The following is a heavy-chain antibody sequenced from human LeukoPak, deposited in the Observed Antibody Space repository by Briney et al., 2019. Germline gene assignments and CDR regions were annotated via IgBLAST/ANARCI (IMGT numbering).Heavy chain of an antibody. D-gene: IGHD5-12*01. CDR2: IYYSGST. Sequence: SETLSLTCTVSGGSISSGDYYWSWLRQPPGTGLEWIGYIYYSGSTYYNPSLKSRVTISVDTSKNQFSLKLSSVTAADTAVYYCAREGVAIVATIGGSYYGMDVWGKGTTVTVSS. J-gene: IGHJ6*04. CDR3: AREGVAIVATIGGSYYGMDV. CDR1: GGSISSGDYY. V-gene: IGHV4-30-4*01.